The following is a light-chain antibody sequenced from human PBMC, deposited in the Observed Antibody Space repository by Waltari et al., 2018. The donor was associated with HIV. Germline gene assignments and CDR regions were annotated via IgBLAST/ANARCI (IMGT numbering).Light chain of an antibody. CDR1: ALSKQY. CDR3: QSTDSSGYLWV. CDR2: KDS. V-gene: IGLV3-25*03. Sequence: SSELTQAPSVSVSPGPTARLTCSGDALSKQYTYWYQQKAGQAPVLVMYKDSERPSEIPARFSGSSAGATVTLTINGVQAEDEADYYCQSTDSSGYLWVFGGGTKLTV. J-gene: IGLJ3*02.